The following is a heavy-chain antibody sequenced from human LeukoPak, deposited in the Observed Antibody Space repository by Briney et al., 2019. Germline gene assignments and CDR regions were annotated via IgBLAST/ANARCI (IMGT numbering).Heavy chain of an antibody. CDR2: INHSGST. V-gene: IGHV4-34*01. Sequence: SETLSLTCAVYGGSFSGYYWSWIRQPPGKGLEWIGEINHSGSTNYNPSLKSRVTISVDTSKNQFSLKLSSVTAADTAVYYCARYCSSTSCYYFDYWGQGTLVTVSS. D-gene: IGHD2-2*01. J-gene: IGHJ4*02. CDR1: GGSFSGYY. CDR3: ARYCSSTSCYYFDY.